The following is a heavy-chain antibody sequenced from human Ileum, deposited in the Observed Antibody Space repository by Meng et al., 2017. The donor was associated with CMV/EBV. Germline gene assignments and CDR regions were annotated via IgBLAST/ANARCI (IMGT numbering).Heavy chain of an antibody. V-gene: IGHV3-21*01. D-gene: IGHD6-19*01. CDR2: IVSNNNYI. CDR3: ARDYTSGFDS. J-gene: IGHJ4*02. CDR1: GFTFSTYS. Sequence: EVPLVGSGGGLVKPGGSLRLSCAASGFTFSTYSMNWVRQAPGKGLEWVSSIVSNNNYIYYADSVKGRFTISRDNTKNSLYLQMNSLRAEDTAVYYCARDYTSGFDSWGQGTLVTVSS.